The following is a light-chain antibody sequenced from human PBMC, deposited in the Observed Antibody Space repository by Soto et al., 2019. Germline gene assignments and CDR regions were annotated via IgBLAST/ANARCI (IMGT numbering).Light chain of an antibody. CDR2: GAS. J-gene: IGKJ3*01. CDR3: QQYGSSQFT. CDR1: QSVSSSY. Sequence: EIVLTQSPGTLSLSPGERATLSCRASQSVSSSYLSWYQQKPGEAPRLLIYGASSRATGIPDRFSGCGSVTDFTLTISRLEPEDFALYYCQQYGSSQFTFGPGTKVDIK. V-gene: IGKV3-20*01.